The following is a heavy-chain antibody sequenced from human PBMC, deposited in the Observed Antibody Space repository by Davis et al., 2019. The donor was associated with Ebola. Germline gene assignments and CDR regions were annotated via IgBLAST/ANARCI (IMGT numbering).Heavy chain of an antibody. Sequence: PSETLSLTCAASGFTFSSYAMSWVRQAPGKGLEWVSGIRASGGGTYYADSVKGRFTISRDNSKNTLFLQMNSLRAEDTAVYYCAKNGGESLYQFDYWGQGTLVAVSS. CDR1: GFTFSSYA. D-gene: IGHD2-21*01. J-gene: IGHJ4*02. CDR3: AKNGGESLYQFDY. CDR2: IRASGGGT. V-gene: IGHV3-23*01.